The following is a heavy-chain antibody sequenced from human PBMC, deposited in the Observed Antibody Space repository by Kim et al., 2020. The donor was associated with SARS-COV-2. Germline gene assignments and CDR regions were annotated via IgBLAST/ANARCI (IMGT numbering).Heavy chain of an antibody. J-gene: IGHJ4*02. CDR2: IKQDGSEK. Sequence: GGSLRLSCAASGFTFSSYWMGWVRQAPGKGLEWVANIKQDGSEKNYGDSMKGRFTISRDNTKNSLYLQMNSLRGEDTALYHCARGAYCGGTCYSSAFYDYWGQGTLVTVSS. CDR1: GFTFSSYW. CDR3: ARGAYCGGTCYSSAFYDY. D-gene: IGHD2-21*01. V-gene: IGHV3-7*01.